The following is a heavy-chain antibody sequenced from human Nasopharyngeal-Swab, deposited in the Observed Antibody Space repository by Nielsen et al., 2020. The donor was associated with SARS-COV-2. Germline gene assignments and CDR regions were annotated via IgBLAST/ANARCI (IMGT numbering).Heavy chain of an antibody. V-gene: IGHV3-23*01. CDR2: ISRSRGST. D-gene: IGHD6-13*01. J-gene: IGHJ6*02. Sequence: GESLKISCAASGFTFSSYAMSWVRPAPGKGLEWVSAISRSRGSTYYADSVKGRFTISRNNSKNTLYLQMNSLRAEDTDIYYCAKHRKGIAAAGGMDDWGQGTTVTVSS. CDR3: AKHRKGIAAAGGMDD. CDR1: GFTFSSYA.